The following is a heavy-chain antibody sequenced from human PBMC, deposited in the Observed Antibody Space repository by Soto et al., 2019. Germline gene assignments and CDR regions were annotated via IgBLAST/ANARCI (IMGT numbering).Heavy chain of an antibody. CDR2: IYYSGST. D-gene: IGHD2-15*01. J-gene: IGHJ6*03. CDR3: ARLGSTATRRYYYYYYMDV. V-gene: IGHV4-59*08. CDR1: GGSISSYY. Sequence: PSETLSLTCTVSGGSISSYYWSWIRQPPGKGLEWIGYIYYSGSTNYNPSLKSRVTISVDTSKNQFSLKLSSVTAADTAVYYCARLGSTATRRYYYYYYMDVWGKGTTVTVSS.